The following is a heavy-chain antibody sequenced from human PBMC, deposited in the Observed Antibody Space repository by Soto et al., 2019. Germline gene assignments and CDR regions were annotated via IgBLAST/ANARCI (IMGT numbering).Heavy chain of an antibody. CDR2: ISYDGSNK. D-gene: IGHD1-7*01. Sequence: QVQLVESGGGVVQPGRSLRLSCAASGFTFSSYGMHWVRQAPGKGLEWVAVISYDGSNKYYADSVKGRFTISRDNSKNTLYLQMNSLRAEDTAVYYWAKVGEKTGTTYYYYGMDVWGQGTTVTVSS. CDR3: AKVGEKTGTTYYYYGMDV. CDR1: GFTFSSYG. J-gene: IGHJ6*02. V-gene: IGHV3-30*18.